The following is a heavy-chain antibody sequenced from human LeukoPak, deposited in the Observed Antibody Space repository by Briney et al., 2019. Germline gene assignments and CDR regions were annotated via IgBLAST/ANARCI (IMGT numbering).Heavy chain of an antibody. CDR2: ISAYNGNT. CDR3: ATGVVGATTGYDY. J-gene: IGHJ4*02. V-gene: IGHV1-18*01. CDR1: GYTFTSYG. D-gene: IGHD1-26*01. Sequence: ASVKVSCKASGYTFTSYGISWVRQAPGQGLEWMGWISAYNGNTNYAQKLQGRVTMTEDTSTDTAYMELSGLRSEDTAVYYCATGVVGATTGYDYWGQGTLVTVSS.